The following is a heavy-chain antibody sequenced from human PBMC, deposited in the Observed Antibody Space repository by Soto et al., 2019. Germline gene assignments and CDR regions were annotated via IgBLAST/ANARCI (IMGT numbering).Heavy chain of an antibody. V-gene: IGHV3-53*04. CDR2: LHSGGDT. CDR3: ARDGPYYYASRMDV. D-gene: IGHD3-10*01. J-gene: IGHJ6*02. CDR1: GIPVSSNY. Sequence: EVQLVESGGGLVQPGGSLRLSCVASGIPVSSNYMTWVRQAPGKGLEWVSVLHSGGDTYYANSVKGRFTISRHASTNTLFLQMNSLTAEDTAAYYCARDGPYYYASRMDVWGQGTTVTVSS.